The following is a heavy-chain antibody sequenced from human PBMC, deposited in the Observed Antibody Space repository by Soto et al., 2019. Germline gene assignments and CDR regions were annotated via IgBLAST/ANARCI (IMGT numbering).Heavy chain of an antibody. D-gene: IGHD6-19*01. V-gene: IGHV2-26*01. CDR1: GLSITDSEMG. Sequence: QVTLKESGPVLVKPTETLTLRCTVAGLSITDSEMGVSWIRQPPGQPLEWLAHIDSSGEKSYRTFLKSRLAISKDTSKSQIVLTMTNRDPADTATYYWARRHLAVAVSPWFDPWGQGIPVTVSS. CDR3: ARRHLAVAVSPWFDP. J-gene: IGHJ5*02. CDR2: IDSSGEK.